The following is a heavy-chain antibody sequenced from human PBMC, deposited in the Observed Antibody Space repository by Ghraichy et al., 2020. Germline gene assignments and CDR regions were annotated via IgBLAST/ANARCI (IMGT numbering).Heavy chain of an antibody. J-gene: IGHJ4*02. CDR2: INHSGST. Sequence: SETLSLTCAVYGGSFSGYYWSWIRQPPGKGLEWIGEINHSGSTNYNPSLKSRVTISVDTSKNQFSLKLSSVTAADTAVYYCARGLFDILTGYYMGNYFDYWGQGTLVTVSS. CDR1: GGSFSGYY. CDR3: ARGLFDILTGYYMGNYFDY. D-gene: IGHD3-9*01. V-gene: IGHV4-34*01.